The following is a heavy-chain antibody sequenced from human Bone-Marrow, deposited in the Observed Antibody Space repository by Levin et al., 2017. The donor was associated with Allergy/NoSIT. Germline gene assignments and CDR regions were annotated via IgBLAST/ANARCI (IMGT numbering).Heavy chain of an antibody. V-gene: IGHV5-51*01. Sequence: GESLKISCKASGYTFHTYWIGWVRQMPGKGLEWVGIMYPSDSDTRYSPSFQGRVTISADRSINTAHLQWSSLKASDTDMYYCARLGRDEFWSGKASDAFDVWGHGTMVTVSS. CDR1: GYTFHTYW. CDR3: ARLGRDEFWSGKASDAFDV. D-gene: IGHD3-3*01. CDR2: MYPSDSDT. J-gene: IGHJ3*01.